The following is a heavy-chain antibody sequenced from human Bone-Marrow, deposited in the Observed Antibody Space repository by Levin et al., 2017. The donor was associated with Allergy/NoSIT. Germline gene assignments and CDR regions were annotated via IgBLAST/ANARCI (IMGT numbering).Heavy chain of an antibody. J-gene: IGHJ4*02. V-gene: IGHV4-34*01. Sequence: SSETLSLTCAVYGGSFSGYYWSWIRQPPGKGLEWIGEITHSGGTNYNPSLKSRVTVSMDTSKNQFSLKLTSVTAADTAVFYCARGFPHSYLDSRLKARYFDYWGQGTLVTVSS. CDR1: GGSFSGYY. CDR3: ARGFPHSYLDSRLKARYFDY. D-gene: IGHD3-22*01. CDR2: ITHSGGT.